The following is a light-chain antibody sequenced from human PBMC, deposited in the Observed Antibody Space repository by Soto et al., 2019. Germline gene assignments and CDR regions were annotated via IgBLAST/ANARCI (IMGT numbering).Light chain of an antibody. CDR3: QQYGSSPWT. CDR2: DAS. J-gene: IGKJ1*01. Sequence: EVALTQSPGTLSLSPGARATLSCRASQSIANNYLTWYQQKPGQAPRVLIYDASTSATGIPDRFSGSGSGTDFTLTIRRLEPEDFAVYYCQQYGSSPWTSGQGTKVEI. CDR1: QSIANNY. V-gene: IGKV3-20*01.